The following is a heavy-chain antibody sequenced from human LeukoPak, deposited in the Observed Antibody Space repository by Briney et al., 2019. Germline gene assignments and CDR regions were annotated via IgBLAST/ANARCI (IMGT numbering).Heavy chain of an antibody. V-gene: IGHV3-66*01. CDR1: GFTISSSY. CDR2: IYGADTI. D-gene: IGHD4/OR15-4a*01. Sequence: GGSLSLSCAASGFTISSSYMSWVRQVPGKGLEWVSCIYGADTIYYADFVKDRFTNSRDSNRNILYLQMNSLRADNTAVYYCARGPRGAYFDYGGRGTLVSVSS. CDR3: ARGPRGAYFDY. J-gene: IGHJ4*02.